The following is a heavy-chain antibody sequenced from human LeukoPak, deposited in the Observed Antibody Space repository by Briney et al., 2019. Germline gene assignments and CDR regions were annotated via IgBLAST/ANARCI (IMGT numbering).Heavy chain of an antibody. Sequence: SETLSLTCTVSGGSISSGGYYWSWIRQPPGKGLEWIGYIYHSGSTYYNPSLKSRVTISVDRSKNQFSLKLSSVTAADTAVYYCARFSANEDYWGQGTLVTVSS. V-gene: IGHV4-30-2*01. CDR3: ARFSANEDY. CDR2: IYHSGST. D-gene: IGHD1-1*01. J-gene: IGHJ4*02. CDR1: GGSISSGGYY.